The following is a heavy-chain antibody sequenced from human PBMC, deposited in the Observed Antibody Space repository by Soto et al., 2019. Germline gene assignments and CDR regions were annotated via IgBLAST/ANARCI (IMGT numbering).Heavy chain of an antibody. V-gene: IGHV4-30-4*01. CDR2: IYYSGST. D-gene: IGHD3-22*01. Sequence: QVQLQESGPGLVKPSQTLSLTCTVSGGSISSGDYYWRWIRQPPGKGLEWIGYIYYSGSTYYNPSLKSRVTISVDTSKNQFSLKLSSVTAADTAVYYCAIQDKYYYDSSGAFDIWGQGTMVTVSS. J-gene: IGHJ3*02. CDR1: GGSISSGDYY. CDR3: AIQDKYYYDSSGAFDI.